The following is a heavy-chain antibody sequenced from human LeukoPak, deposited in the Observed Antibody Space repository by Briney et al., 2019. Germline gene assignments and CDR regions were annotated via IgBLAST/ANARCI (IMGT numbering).Heavy chain of an antibody. J-gene: IGHJ4*02. V-gene: IGHV3-74*01. CDR2: INSDGSST. CDR1: GFTFSSYW. Sequence: GGSLRLSCAASGFTFSSYWMHWVRQAPGKGLVWVSRINSDGSSTSYADSVKGRFTISRDNAKNTLYLQMNSLRAEDTAVYYCARDPGRYYDILTGPDYWGQGTLVTVS. CDR3: ARDPGRYYDILTGPDY. D-gene: IGHD3-9*01.